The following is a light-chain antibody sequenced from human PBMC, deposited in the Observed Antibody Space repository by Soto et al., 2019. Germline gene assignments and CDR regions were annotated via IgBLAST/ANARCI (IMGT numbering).Light chain of an antibody. CDR3: QQYKVYPYT. V-gene: IGKV1-5*01. Sequence: DIQMTQSPSTLSASIGDTVTLTCRARQSLTGRLAWYQQKPGRPPKLLLYEVSILESGVPSRFSGSDSGTDFTLTISSLRPDDFATFYCQQYKVYPYTFGQGTRLDI. J-gene: IGKJ2*01. CDR1: QSLTGR. CDR2: EVS.